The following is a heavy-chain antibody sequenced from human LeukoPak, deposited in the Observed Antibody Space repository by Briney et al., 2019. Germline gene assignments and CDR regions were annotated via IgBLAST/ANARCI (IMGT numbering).Heavy chain of an antibody. CDR1: GGSITDFH. J-gene: IGHJ4*02. CDR2: IFYTGNT. CDR3: ARGPGRLDH. D-gene: IGHD3-10*01. Sequence: SETLSLTCTVSGGSITDFHWNWIRQPPGKGLEWIGYIFYTGNTNYNPSLQSRVTISLDTSKNHLSLKLRSVTAADTAFYYCARGPGRLDHWGQGTLVTVSS. V-gene: IGHV4-59*01.